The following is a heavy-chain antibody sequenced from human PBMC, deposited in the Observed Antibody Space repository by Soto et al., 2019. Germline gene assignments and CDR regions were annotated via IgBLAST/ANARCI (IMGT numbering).Heavy chain of an antibody. J-gene: IGHJ3*02. V-gene: IGHV3-48*02. Sequence: GGSLRLSCAASGYALRDYSMNWVRQAPGKGLEGISYTGTSRKYTFYADSVRGRFTISRDDARNSVYLQLNSLRDEDTAVYYCVSDRDWAFDIWGQGTMVTVSS. CDR1: GYALRDYS. CDR2: TGTSRKYT. D-gene: IGHD3-9*01. CDR3: VSDRDWAFDI.